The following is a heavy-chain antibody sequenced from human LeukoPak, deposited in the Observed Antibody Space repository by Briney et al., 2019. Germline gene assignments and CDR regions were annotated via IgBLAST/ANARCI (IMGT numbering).Heavy chain of an antibody. Sequence: SETLSLTCAVYGGSFSDYYWSWIRQPPGKGLEWIGEINHNGATKYNPSLKSRVTISVDTSENQFSLKLNSVTAADTAVYYCAKNNWFDPWGQGTLVTVSS. CDR3: AKNNWFDP. V-gene: IGHV4-34*01. CDR1: GGSFSDYY. CDR2: INHNGAT. J-gene: IGHJ5*02.